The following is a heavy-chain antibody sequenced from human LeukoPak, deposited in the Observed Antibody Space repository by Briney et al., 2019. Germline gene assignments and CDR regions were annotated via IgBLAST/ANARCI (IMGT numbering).Heavy chain of an antibody. Sequence: GGSLRLSCAASAFTFSNVWMSWVRQAPGKGLEWVSAISGSGGSTYYADSVKGRFTISRDNSENTLYLQMNSLRAEDTAVYYCAKGVGSSSWYKFDCWGQGTLVTVSS. J-gene: IGHJ4*02. V-gene: IGHV3-23*01. D-gene: IGHD6-13*01. CDR3: AKGVGSSSWYKFDC. CDR1: AFTFSNVW. CDR2: ISGSGGST.